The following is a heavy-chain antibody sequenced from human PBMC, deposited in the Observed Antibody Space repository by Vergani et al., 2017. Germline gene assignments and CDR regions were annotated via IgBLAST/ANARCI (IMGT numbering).Heavy chain of an antibody. J-gene: IGHJ4*02. Sequence: EVQLLESGGGLVQPGGSLRLSCAASGFTFSSYSMNWVRQAPGKGLEWVSPISSSSTYIYYADSVKGRFTISRDNDKNSLYLQMNSLRAEDTGVYYCARSGSGDIVVVVAANDYWGEGTLVTVSS. D-gene: IGHD2-15*01. CDR1: GFTFSSYS. CDR2: ISSSSTYI. V-gene: IGHV3-21*01. CDR3: ARSGSGDIVVVVAANDY.